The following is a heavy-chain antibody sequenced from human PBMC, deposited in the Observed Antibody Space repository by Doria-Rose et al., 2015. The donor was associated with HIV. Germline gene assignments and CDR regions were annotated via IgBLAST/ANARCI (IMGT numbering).Heavy chain of an antibody. CDR2: ISRDSGAK. CDR3: AKTPIIGPKYYFYMDV. CDR1: GFSFESYA. D-gene: IGHD3-3*01. J-gene: IGHJ6*03. V-gene: IGHV3-9*01. Sequence: VQLVESGGGLVQPGRSLRLSCVGSGFSFESYAMHWVRLAPGKGLEWVAGISRDSGAKGNADSVEGRFTISRDNAKESVYLEMRSLRPEDTAFYYCAKTPIIGPKYYFYMDVWGKGTSVTVSS.